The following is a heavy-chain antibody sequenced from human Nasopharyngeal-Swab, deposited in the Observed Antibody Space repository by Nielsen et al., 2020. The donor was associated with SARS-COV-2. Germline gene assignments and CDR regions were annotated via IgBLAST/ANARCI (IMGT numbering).Heavy chain of an antibody. CDR3: AKGLRNWFDP. J-gene: IGHJ5*02. Sequence: GGSLRLSRAASGFTFSSYAMSWVRQAPGKGLEWVSVIYSGGSSTYYADSVKGRFTISRDNSKNTLYLQMNSLRAEDTAVYYCAKGLRNWFDPWGQGTLVTVSS. CDR1: GFTFSSYA. V-gene: IGHV3-23*03. CDR2: IYSGGSST.